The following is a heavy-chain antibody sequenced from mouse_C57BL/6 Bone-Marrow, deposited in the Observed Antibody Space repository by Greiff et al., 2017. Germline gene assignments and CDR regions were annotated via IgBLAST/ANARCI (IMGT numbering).Heavy chain of an antibody. CDR2: IYPRSGNT. CDR1: GYTFTSYG. V-gene: IGHV1-81*01. D-gene: IGHD1-1*01. CDR3: ARDYYGSRRGAWFAY. J-gene: IGHJ3*01. Sequence: QVQLKESGAELARPGASVKLSCKASGYTFTSYGISWVKQRTGQGLEWIGEIYPRSGNTYYNEKFKGKAKLTADKSSSTAYMELRSLTSEDSAVYFCARDYYGSRRGAWFAYWGQGTLVTVSA.